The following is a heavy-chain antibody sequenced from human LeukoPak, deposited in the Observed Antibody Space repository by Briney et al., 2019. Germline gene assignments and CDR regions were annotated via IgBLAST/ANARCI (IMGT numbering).Heavy chain of an antibody. J-gene: IGHJ4*02. CDR2: ISSDGATT. V-gene: IGHV3-74*01. Sequence: GGSLRLSCAASGFSFSNYYMLWVRQAPGVGLVSVSRISSDGATTIYADSVKGRFTISRDNSKNTLYLQMNSLRAEDTAVYYCAKDSTIFGGFGYWGQGTLVTVSS. CDR1: GFSFSNYY. CDR3: AKDSTIFGGFGY. D-gene: IGHD3-3*01.